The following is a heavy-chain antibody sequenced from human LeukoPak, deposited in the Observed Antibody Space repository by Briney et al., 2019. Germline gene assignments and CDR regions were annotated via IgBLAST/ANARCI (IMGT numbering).Heavy chain of an antibody. Sequence: SQTLSLTCAISGDSVSSDSAAWNWIRQSPSRGLEWLGRTYYRSKWYNDYAVSVKSRITINPDTSKNQFSLQLNSVTPEDTAVYYCARALRYSSGWALDYWGQGTLVTVSS. D-gene: IGHD6-19*01. V-gene: IGHV6-1*01. CDR3: ARALRYSSGWALDY. CDR2: TYYRSKWYN. CDR1: GDSVSSDSAA. J-gene: IGHJ4*02.